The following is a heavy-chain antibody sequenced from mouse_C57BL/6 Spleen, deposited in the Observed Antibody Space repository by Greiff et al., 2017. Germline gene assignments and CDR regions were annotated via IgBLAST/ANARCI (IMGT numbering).Heavy chain of an antibody. V-gene: IGHV1-54*01. CDR2: INPGSGGT. D-gene: IGHD1-2*01. Sequence: VQLQESGAELVRPGTSVKVSCKASGYAFTNYLIEWVKQRPGQGLEWIGVINPGSGGTNYNEKFKGKATVSADKSSSTAYMQISSLSSEDSAVYFCAGLDLYGPLSMDYWGQGTSVTVSS. J-gene: IGHJ4*01. CDR1: GYAFTNYL. CDR3: AGLDLYGPLSMDY.